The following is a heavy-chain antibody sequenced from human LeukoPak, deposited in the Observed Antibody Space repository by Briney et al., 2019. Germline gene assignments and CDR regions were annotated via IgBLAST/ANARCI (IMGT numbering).Heavy chain of an antibody. J-gene: IGHJ4*02. CDR3: ARGSEYSGYDFGSSVSKGDY. CDR1: GFIFDDYG. V-gene: IGHV3-20*04. D-gene: IGHD5-12*01. Sequence: PGGSLRLSCIASGFIFDDYGMTWVRQAPGKGLEWVSGINWNGGSTGYADSVKGRFIISRDNAKNSLYLQMNSLRAEDTALYYCARGSEYSGYDFGSSVSKGDYWGQGTLVTVSS. CDR2: INWNGGST.